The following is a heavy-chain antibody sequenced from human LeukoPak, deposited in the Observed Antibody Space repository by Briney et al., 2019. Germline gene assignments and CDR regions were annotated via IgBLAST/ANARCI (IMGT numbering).Heavy chain of an antibody. Sequence: EASVKVSCKASGYTFTSYGISWVRQAPGQGLEWMGWISAYNGNTNYAQKLQGRVTMTIDTSTSTAYMELSSLRSDDTAVYYCARLGIAAAVLLDPWGQGTLVTVSS. J-gene: IGHJ5*02. D-gene: IGHD6-13*01. V-gene: IGHV1-18*01. CDR1: GYTFTSYG. CDR3: ARLGIAAAVLLDP. CDR2: ISAYNGNT.